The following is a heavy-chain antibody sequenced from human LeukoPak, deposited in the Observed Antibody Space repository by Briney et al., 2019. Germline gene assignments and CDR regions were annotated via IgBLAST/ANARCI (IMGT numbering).Heavy chain of an antibody. J-gene: IGHJ4*02. CDR1: GFTFSDYA. D-gene: IGHD6-6*01. Sequence: GGSLRLSCSASGFTFSDYAMDWVRQAPGKGLECVAVISSDVYDGTTEYYADSVKGRFTISRDNSKNTLYLQMNSLRAEDTAVYYCAKAVEYSSSSIDYWGQGTLVTVSS. CDR2: ISSDVYDGTTE. V-gene: IGHV3-30-3*01. CDR3: AKAVEYSSSSIDY.